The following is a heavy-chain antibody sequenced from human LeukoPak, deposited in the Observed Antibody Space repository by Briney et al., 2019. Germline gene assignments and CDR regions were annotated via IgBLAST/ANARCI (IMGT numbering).Heavy chain of an antibody. CDR3: ARERMVRGVISFDY. CDR1: GYTFTSYG. V-gene: IGHV1-18*01. Sequence: ASVTVSCKASGYTFTSYGISWVRQAPGQGLEWMGWISAYNGNTNYAQKLQGRVTMTTDTSTSTAYMELRSLRSDDTAVYYCARERMVRGVISFDYWGQGTLVTVSS. CDR2: ISAYNGNT. J-gene: IGHJ4*02. D-gene: IGHD3-10*01.